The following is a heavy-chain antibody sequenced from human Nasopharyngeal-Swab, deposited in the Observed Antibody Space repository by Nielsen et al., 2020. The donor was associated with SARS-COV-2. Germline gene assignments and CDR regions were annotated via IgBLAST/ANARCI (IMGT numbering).Heavy chain of an antibody. CDR3: ARNILTGYYSPDAFDI. J-gene: IGHJ3*02. Sequence: VREAPGKGLEWVANIKQDGSEKYYVDSVKGRFTISRDNAKNSLYLQMNSLRAEDTAVYYCARNILTGYYSPDAFDIWGQGTMVTVSS. CDR2: IKQDGSEK. D-gene: IGHD3-9*01. V-gene: IGHV3-7*01.